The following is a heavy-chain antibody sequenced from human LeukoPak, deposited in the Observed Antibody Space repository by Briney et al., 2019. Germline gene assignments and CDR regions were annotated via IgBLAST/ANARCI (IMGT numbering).Heavy chain of an antibody. CDR3: ATSRWTPY. CDR1: GFTLSSYS. J-gene: IGHJ4*02. V-gene: IGHV3-23*01. Sequence: GGSLRLSCAAAGFTLSSYSISWVRQAPGEGLEWVSAISGSGGSTYYADSVKGRFTISRDNSKNTLYLQMNSLRAEDTAVYYCATSRWTPYWGQGTLVTVSS. D-gene: IGHD3/OR15-3a*01. CDR2: ISGSGGST.